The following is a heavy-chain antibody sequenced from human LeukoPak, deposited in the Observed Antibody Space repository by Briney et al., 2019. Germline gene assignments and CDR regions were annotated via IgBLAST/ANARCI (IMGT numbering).Heavy chain of an antibody. V-gene: IGHV4-34*01. CDR2: INHSGST. Sequence: PSETLSLTCAVYVGSFSGYYWSWIRQPPGKGLEWIGEINHSGSTNYNPSLKSRVTISVHTSKNQFSLKLSSVTAADTAVYYCARIAQGDYWGQGTLVTVSS. J-gene: IGHJ4*02. D-gene: IGHD2-15*01. CDR3: ARIAQGDY. CDR1: VGSFSGYY.